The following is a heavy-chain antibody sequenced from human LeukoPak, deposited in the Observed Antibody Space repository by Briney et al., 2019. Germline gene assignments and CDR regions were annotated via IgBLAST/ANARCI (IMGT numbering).Heavy chain of an antibody. D-gene: IGHD4-17*01. J-gene: IGHJ4*02. CDR2: INPNSGGT. CDR3: AQRGDYGDYFDY. V-gene: IGHV1-2*06. Sequence: ASVKVSCKASGYTFIGYFMNWVRQAPGQGLEWMGRINPNSGGTNYAQKFQGRVTITRDTSASTAYMELSSLRSEDTAVYYCAQRGDYGDYFDYWGQGTLVTVSS. CDR1: GYTFIGYF.